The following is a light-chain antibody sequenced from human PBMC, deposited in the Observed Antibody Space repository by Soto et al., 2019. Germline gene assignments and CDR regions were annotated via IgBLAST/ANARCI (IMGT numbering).Light chain of an antibody. CDR3: SSYAGSNNFVV. CDR2: EVS. CDR1: SSDVGGYNY. J-gene: IGLJ2*01. V-gene: IGLV2-8*01. Sequence: SVLTQPPSASGSPGQSVTISCTGTSSDVGGYNYVSWYQQHPGKAPKLMIYEVSKRPSGVPDRFSGSKSGNTASLTVSGLQAEDEADYYCSSYAGSNNFVVFGGGTQLTVL.